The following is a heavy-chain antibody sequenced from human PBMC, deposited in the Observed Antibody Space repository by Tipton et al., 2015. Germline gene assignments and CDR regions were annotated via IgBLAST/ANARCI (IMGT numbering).Heavy chain of an antibody. J-gene: IGHJ2*01. D-gene: IGHD6-19*01. V-gene: IGHV4-61*01. CDR1: GGSVSSGSYY. Sequence: TLSLTCIVSGGSVSSGSYYWSWIRQPPGKGLEWIGYISYSGSTNYNPSLKSRVTISVDTSKKQFSLKLSSVTAADTAVYYCARAHSSGWNDWYFDLWGRGTLVTVSS. CDR3: ARAHSSGWNDWYFDL. CDR2: ISYSGST.